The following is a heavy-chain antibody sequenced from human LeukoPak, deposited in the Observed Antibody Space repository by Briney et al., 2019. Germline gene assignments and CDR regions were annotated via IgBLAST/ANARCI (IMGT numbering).Heavy chain of an antibody. CDR2: GKRKIDGETT. Sequence: PGGSLRLSCAASGFTFSNAWMTWVRQAPGQGLERVGRGKRKIDGETTDYAAAVKGRFAISRDDSKNTSYLQMNSLKTEDTARYYCTTDSAAYWGQGTLVTVSS. V-gene: IGHV3-15*01. CDR1: GFTFSNAW. J-gene: IGHJ4*02. CDR3: TTDSAAY.